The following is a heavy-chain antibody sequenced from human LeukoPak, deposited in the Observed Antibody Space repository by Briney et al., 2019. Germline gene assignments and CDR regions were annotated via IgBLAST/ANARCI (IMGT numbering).Heavy chain of an antibody. CDR2: MNPNSGNT. CDR1: GYTFTSYD. D-gene: IGHD1-26*01. CDR3: AKIVGATNEVFDY. V-gene: IGHV1-8*03. J-gene: IGHJ4*02. Sequence: ASVKVSCKASGYTFTSYDINWVRQATGQGLEWMGWMNPNSGNTGYAQKFQGRVTITRNTSISTAYMELSSLRSEDTAVYYCAKIVGATNEVFDYWGQGTLVTVSS.